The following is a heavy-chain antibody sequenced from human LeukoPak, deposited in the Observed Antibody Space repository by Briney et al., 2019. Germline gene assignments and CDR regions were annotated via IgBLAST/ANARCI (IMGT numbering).Heavy chain of an antibody. CDR2: IIPIFGTA. J-gene: IGHJ6*03. V-gene: IGHV1-69*01. CDR3: GVGYCSSTSCPRRDYYYYYMDV. D-gene: IGHD2-2*01. CDR1: GGTFSSYA. Sequence: SVNVSCKASGGTFSSYAISWVRQAPGQGLEWMGGIIPIFGTANYAQKFQGRVTITADESTSTAYMELSSLRSEDTAVYYCGVGYCSSTSCPRRDYYYYYMDVWGKGTTVTVSS.